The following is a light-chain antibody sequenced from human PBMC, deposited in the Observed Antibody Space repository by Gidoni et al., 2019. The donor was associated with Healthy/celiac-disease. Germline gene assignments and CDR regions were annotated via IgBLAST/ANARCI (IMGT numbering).Light chain of an antibody. CDR3: LQDYNYPRT. CDR1: QGIRND. CDR2: AAS. Sequence: GDRVTITCRASQGIRNDLGWYQQKPGKAPKLLIYAASSLQSGVPSRFSGSGSGTDFTTTISSLQPEDFATYYCLQDYNYPRTFGQGTKVEIK. J-gene: IGKJ1*01. V-gene: IGKV1-6*01.